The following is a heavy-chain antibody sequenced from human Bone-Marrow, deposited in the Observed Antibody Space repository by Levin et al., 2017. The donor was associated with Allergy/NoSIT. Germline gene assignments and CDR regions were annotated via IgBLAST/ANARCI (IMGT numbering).Heavy chain of an antibody. D-gene: IGHD3-22*01. CDR2: FDPEDGET. CDR3: ATASGDSSGYYRYYFDY. CDR1: GYTLTELS. Sequence: ASVKVSCKVSGYTLTELSMHWVRQAPGKGLEWMGGFDPEDGETIYAQKFQGRVTMTEDTSTDTAYMELSSLRSEDTAVYYCATASGDSSGYYRYYFDYWGQGTLVTVSS. V-gene: IGHV1-24*01. J-gene: IGHJ4*02.